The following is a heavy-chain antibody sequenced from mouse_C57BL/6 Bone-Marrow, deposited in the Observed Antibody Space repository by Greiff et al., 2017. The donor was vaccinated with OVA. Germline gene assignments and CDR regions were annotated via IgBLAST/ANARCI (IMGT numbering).Heavy chain of an antibody. CDR2: IWSDGST. Sequence: VKVDESGPGLVAPSQSLSITCTVSGFSLTSYGVHWVRQPPGKGLEWLVVIWSDGSTTYNSALKSRQSISKDNSKSQVFLKMNSLQTDDTAMYYCSRQGLWDWDYWGQGTLVTVSA. CDR3: SRQGLWDWDY. V-gene: IGHV2-6-1*01. J-gene: IGHJ3*01. D-gene: IGHD4-1*01. CDR1: GFSLTSYG.